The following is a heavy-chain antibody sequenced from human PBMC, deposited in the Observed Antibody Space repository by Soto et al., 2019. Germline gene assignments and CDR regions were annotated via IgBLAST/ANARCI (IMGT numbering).Heavy chain of an antibody. Sequence: SETLSLTCAVYGGSFSRYYWSWIRQPPGKGLEWIGEINHSGSTNYNPSLKSRVTISVDTSKNQFSLKLSSVTAADTAVYYCARASRFDCWGQGTLVTVS. CDR2: INHSGST. J-gene: IGHJ4*02. CDR3: ARASRFDC. V-gene: IGHV4-34*01. CDR1: GGSFSRYY. D-gene: IGHD6-6*01.